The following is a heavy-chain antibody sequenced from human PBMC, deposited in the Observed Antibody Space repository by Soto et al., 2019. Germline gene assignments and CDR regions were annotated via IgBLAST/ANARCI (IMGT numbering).Heavy chain of an antibody. CDR3: ARGQQRNVVRYFEWLNEHYFDY. V-gene: IGHV4-59*01. CDR1: GGSIGSYY. D-gene: IGHD3-9*01. Sequence: SETLSLTCTVSGGSIGSYYWSWIRQPPGKGLEWIGYIYYSGCTNYNPSLKSGVTISVDTSKNQFSLKLSSVTAADTAVYYCARGQQRNVVRYFEWLNEHYFDYWGQGTLVTVSS. J-gene: IGHJ4*02. CDR2: IYYSGCT.